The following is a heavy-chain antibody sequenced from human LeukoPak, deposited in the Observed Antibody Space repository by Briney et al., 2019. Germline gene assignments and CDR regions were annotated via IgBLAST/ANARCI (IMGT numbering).Heavy chain of an antibody. J-gene: IGHJ4*02. Sequence: GGSLRLSCTASGFTFSNYWMTWVRQAPGKGLEWVANIKQDGSQTYFVDSVRGRFSIPRDNAKNSVYLEANSLRAEDTAVYYCVRDTGGSGSYPDYWGKGTLVTVS. CDR3: VRDTGGSGSYPDY. D-gene: IGHD1-26*01. V-gene: IGHV3-7*01. CDR1: GFTFSNYW. CDR2: IKQDGSQT.